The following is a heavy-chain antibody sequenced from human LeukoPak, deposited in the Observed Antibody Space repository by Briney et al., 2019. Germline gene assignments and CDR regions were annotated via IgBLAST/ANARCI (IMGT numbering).Heavy chain of an antibody. CDR2: IYYSGST. D-gene: IGHD2-15*01. CDR1: GVSISSTSYY. V-gene: IGHV4-39*01. Sequence: SETLSLTCTVSGVSISSTSYYWGWIRQPPGKGLEWIASIYYSGSTYYNPSLKSRVTISVDTSKNQFSLKLSSVTAADTAVYYCLGWMVAKMYYMDVWGKGTTVTISS. CDR3: LGWMVAKMYYMDV. J-gene: IGHJ6*03.